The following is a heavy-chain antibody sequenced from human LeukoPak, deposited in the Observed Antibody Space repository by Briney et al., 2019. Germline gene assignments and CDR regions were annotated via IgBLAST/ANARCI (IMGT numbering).Heavy chain of an antibody. Sequence: PGGSLRLSCAASGFTFSSYWMSWVRQAPGKGLEWVANIKQDGSEKYYVDSVKGRFTISRDNSKNTLYLQMNSLRAEDTAVYYCTRGFEQQLCDYWGQGTLVTVSS. J-gene: IGHJ4*02. CDR1: GFTFSSYW. CDR2: IKQDGSEK. D-gene: IGHD6-13*01. V-gene: IGHV3-7*01. CDR3: TRGFEQQLCDY.